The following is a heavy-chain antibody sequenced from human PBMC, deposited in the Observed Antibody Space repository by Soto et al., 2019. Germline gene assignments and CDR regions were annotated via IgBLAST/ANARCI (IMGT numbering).Heavy chain of an antibody. CDR1: GFTFSNAW. CDR2: IKSKTDGGTT. V-gene: IGHV3-15*01. J-gene: IGHJ6*03. Sequence: GGSLRLSCAASGFTFSNAWMSWVRQAPGKGLEWVGRIKSKTDGGTTDYAAPVKGKFTISRDDSKNTLYLQMNSLKTEDTAVYYCTTGDILTGWSYYYMDVWGKGTTVTLSS. CDR3: TTGDILTGWSYYYMDV. D-gene: IGHD3-9*01.